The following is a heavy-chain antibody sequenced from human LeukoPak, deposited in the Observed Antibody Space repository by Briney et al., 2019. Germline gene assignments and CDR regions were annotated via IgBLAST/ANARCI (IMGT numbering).Heavy chain of an antibody. Sequence: RWASVKVSCKASGYTFTSYDINWVRQATGQGLEWMGWMNPNSGNTGYAQKFQGRVTITRNTSISTAYMELSSLRSEDTAVYYCARGPRYYDSSGVISDYWGQGTLVTVSS. CDR3: ARGPRYYDSSGVISDY. D-gene: IGHD3-22*01. CDR1: GYTFTSYD. J-gene: IGHJ4*02. CDR2: MNPNSGNT. V-gene: IGHV1-8*03.